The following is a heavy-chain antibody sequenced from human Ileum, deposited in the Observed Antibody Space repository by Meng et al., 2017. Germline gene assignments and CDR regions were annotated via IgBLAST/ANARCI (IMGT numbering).Heavy chain of an antibody. Sequence: QVQLRELDPGLVSPSETFLLFCTVSGGSVSTSDYQWGWIRQPPGKGLEWIGYAGTNYNPSLKSRVTISVDTSKRQFSLKLTSVTAADTAVYYCARDHWGSLDYWGQGILVTVSS. CDR3: ARDHWGSLDY. J-gene: IGHJ4*02. CDR1: GGSVSTSDYQ. V-gene: IGHV4-61*08. D-gene: IGHD7-27*01. CDR2: AGT.